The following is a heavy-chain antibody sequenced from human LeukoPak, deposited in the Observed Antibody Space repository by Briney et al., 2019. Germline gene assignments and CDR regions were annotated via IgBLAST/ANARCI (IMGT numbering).Heavy chain of an antibody. CDR2: TDYRAKWYN. CDR3: ARDKWDNWGWFDP. V-gene: IGHV6-1*01. Sequence: SQTLSPTCAMSLDSVSSNSAACSWVRQSPSRGLEWLGMTDYRAKWYNDYAVSVKSRITINPDTFKNQFSLKLTSVTAADTAVYYCARDKWDNWGWFDPWGQGTLVTVSS. CDR1: LDSVSSNSAA. D-gene: IGHD1-1*01. J-gene: IGHJ5*02.